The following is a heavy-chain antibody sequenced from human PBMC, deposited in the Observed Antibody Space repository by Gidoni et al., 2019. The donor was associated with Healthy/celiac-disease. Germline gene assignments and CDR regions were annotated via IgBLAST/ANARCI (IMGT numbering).Heavy chain of an antibody. Sequence: EVQLVESGGGLVKPGGSLRLSCAASGFTFSSYSMNWVRQAPGKGLEWVSSISSSSSYIYYADSVKGRFTISRDNAKNSLYLQMNSLRAEDTAVYYCARDQRASIPDGWFDPWGQGTLVTVSS. CDR1: GFTFSSYS. CDR2: ISSSSSYI. CDR3: ARDQRASIPDGWFDP. V-gene: IGHV3-21*01. J-gene: IGHJ5*02.